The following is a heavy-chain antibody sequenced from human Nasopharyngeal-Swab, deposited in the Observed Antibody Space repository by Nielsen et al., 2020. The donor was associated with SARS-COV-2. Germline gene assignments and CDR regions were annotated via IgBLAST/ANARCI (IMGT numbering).Heavy chain of an antibody. CDR2: ISGSGGST. CDR3: AKAEGSGSYYGLYYYYYGMDV. Sequence: WIRQPPGKGLEWVSVISGSGGSTYYADSVKGRFTISRDNSKNTLYLQMNSLRAEDTAVYYCAKAEGSGSYYGLYYYYYGMDVWGQGTTVTVSS. V-gene: IGHV3-23*01. D-gene: IGHD3-10*01. J-gene: IGHJ6*02.